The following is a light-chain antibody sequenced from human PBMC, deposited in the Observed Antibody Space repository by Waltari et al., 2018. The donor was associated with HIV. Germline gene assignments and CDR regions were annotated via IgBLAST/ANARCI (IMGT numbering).Light chain of an antibody. Sequence: DVQMTQSPSSLSASVGDTVPITCRASQGIRNHLAWFQQKPGKAPKSLIYGAASLQSGVPSQFSGSGSGIEFTLTISSLQPEDFAIYYCQQYDTYPITFGQGTRLENK. V-gene: IGKV1-16*02. CDR1: QGIRNH. CDR3: QQYDTYPIT. CDR2: GAA. J-gene: IGKJ5*01.